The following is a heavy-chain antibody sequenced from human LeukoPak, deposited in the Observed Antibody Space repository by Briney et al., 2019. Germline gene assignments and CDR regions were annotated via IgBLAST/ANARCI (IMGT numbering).Heavy chain of an antibody. CDR2: ISSNGGST. CDR3: ARSLPLLPFFDY. CDR1: GFTFSSYA. V-gene: IGHV3-64*01. Sequence: GGSLRLSCAASGFTFSSYAMHWVRQAPGKGLEYVSAISSNGGSTYYANSVKGRFTISRDNSKNTLYLQMGSLRAEDMAVYYCARSLPLLPFFDYWGQGTLVTVSS. J-gene: IGHJ4*02. D-gene: IGHD1-26*01.